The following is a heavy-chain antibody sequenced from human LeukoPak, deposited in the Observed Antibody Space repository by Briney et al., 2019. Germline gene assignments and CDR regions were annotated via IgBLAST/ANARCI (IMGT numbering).Heavy chain of an antibody. J-gene: IGHJ2*01. CDR1: GYTFTSYY. D-gene: IGHD1-26*01. V-gene: IGHV1-46*01. Sequence: ASVKVSCKASGYTFTSYYMHWVRQAPGQGLEWMGIINPSGGSTSYAQKFQGRVTMTRDTSTSTVYMELSSLRSEDTAVYYCARGPVVMGATTAGYWYFDLWGRGTLVTVSS. CDR2: INPSGGST. CDR3: ARGPVVMGATTAGYWYFDL.